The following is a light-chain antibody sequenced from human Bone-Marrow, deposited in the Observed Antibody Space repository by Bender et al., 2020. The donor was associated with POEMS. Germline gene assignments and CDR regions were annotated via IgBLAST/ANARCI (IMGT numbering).Light chain of an antibody. V-gene: IGLV2-23*02. CDR2: EVT. CDR1: SSDIGGYDY. J-gene: IGLJ3*02. Sequence: QSALTQPASVSGSPGQSITISCTGTSSDIGGYDYVSWYQHHPGKAPKLIISEVTERPSGVSDRFSSSKSGNTASLTISGLQAEDEADYYCCSYAGRRWVFGGGTKLTVL. CDR3: CSYAGRRWV.